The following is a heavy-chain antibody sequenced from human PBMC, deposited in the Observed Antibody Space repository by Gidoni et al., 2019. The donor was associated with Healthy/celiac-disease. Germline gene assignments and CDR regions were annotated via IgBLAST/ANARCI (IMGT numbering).Heavy chain of an antibody. Sequence: QVQLQPWGAGLFQPSATLSLTCAVYGVSFSGYYWSWILQPPGKGLEWIGEITYSGSTNYNPSLKSRVTISGDTSKKQFSLKLSSVTAADTAVYYCARGRWYQLLYWFDPWGQGTLVTVSS. V-gene: IGHV4-34*01. J-gene: IGHJ5*02. D-gene: IGHD2-2*01. CDR2: ITYSGST. CDR1: GVSFSGYY. CDR3: ARGRWYQLLYWFDP.